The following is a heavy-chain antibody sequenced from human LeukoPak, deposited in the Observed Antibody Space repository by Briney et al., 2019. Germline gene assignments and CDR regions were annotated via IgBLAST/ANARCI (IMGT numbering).Heavy chain of an antibody. CDR1: GGTFSSYA. CDR2: IIPILGIA. J-gene: IGHJ4*02. Sequence: SVKVSCKASGGTFSSYAISWVRPAPGQGLEWMGRIIPILGIANYAQKFQGRVTITADKSTSTAYMELSSLRSEDTTVYYCALHYYDSSGYYAPFDYWGQGTLVTVSS. V-gene: IGHV1-69*04. D-gene: IGHD3-22*01. CDR3: ALHYYDSSGYYAPFDY.